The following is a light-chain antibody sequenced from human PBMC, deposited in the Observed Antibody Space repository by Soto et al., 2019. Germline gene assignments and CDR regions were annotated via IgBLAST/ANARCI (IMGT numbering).Light chain of an antibody. CDR1: QSVSSN. J-gene: IGKJ1*01. CDR2: DAS. Sequence: IGLTQRTATLSGYRGERATISCRASQSVSSNLAWYQQKPGQTPRLLIYDASSRATGIPDRISGSGSGTDFTLTISILEPEDFAVYYCQQYGSSPTTFGQGTKVDIK. CDR3: QQYGSSPTT. V-gene: IGKV3-20*01.